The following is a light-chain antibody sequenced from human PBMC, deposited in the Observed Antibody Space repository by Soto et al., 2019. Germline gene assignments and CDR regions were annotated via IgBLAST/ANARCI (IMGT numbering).Light chain of an antibody. J-gene: IGKJ1*01. CDR2: AAS. CDR1: RDITNY. V-gene: IGKV1-17*01. Sequence: DIRMTQSPSSLSASVGDRVTIPCQASRDITNYLNWYQQKPGKAPKLLIYAASSLQSGVPSRFSGSGSGTEFTLTISSLQPEDFAPYYCQQLTSYPQTFGQGTKV. CDR3: QQLTSYPQT.